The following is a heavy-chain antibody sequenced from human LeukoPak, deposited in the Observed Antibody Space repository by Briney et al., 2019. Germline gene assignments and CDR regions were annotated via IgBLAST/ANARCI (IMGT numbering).Heavy chain of an antibody. Sequence: PSQTLSLTCTVSGVSISSGGYYWSWIRQHPGKGLEWIGYIYYSGNTSYNPSLKSRITISVDTSKNQFSLKLSSVTAADTAVFYCASYSGGGQVDFWGQGTLVTVSS. CDR1: GVSISSGGYY. V-gene: IGHV4-31*03. CDR2: IYYSGNT. D-gene: IGHD1-26*01. J-gene: IGHJ4*02. CDR3: ASYSGGGQVDF.